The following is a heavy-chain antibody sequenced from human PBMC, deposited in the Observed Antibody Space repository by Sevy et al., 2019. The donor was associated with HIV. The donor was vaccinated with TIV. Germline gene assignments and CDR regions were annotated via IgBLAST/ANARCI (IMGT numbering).Heavy chain of an antibody. V-gene: IGHV3-23*01. CDR3: ANPLEAAAGTWPFDI. J-gene: IGHJ3*02. Sequence: GGSLRLSCAASGFTFSSDAMSWVRQAPGKGLEWVSAISGSGGSTYYADSVKGRFTISRDNSKNTLYLQMNSLRAEDTAVYYCANPLEAAAGTWPFDIWGQGTMVTVSS. CDR1: GFTFSSDA. CDR2: ISGSGGST. D-gene: IGHD6-13*01.